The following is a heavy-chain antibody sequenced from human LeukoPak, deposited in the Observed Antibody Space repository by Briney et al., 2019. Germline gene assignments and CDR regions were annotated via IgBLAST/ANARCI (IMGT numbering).Heavy chain of an antibody. J-gene: IGHJ6*02. V-gene: IGHV1-2*04. CDR1: GYTFTGYY. CDR3: ARASYCSSISCYKDYYYYYGMDV. D-gene: IGHD2-2*01. Sequence: ASVRVSCKASGYTFTGYYMHWVRQAPGQGLEWMGWINPNSGGTNYAQKFQGWVTMTRDTSISTAYMELSRLRSDDTAVYYCARASYCSSISCYKDYYYYYGMDVWGQGTTVTVSS. CDR2: INPNSGGT.